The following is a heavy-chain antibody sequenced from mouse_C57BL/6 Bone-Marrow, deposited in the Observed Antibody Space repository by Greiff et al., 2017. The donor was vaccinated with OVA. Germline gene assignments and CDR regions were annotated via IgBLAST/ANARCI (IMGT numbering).Heavy chain of an antibody. CDR3: AREELWHFDY. J-gene: IGHJ2*01. Sequence: EVKLQESGGGLVKPGGSLKLSCAASGFTFSSYAMSWVRQTPEKRLEWVATISDGGSYTYYPDNVKGRFTISRDNAKNNLYLQMSHLKSEDTAMYYCAREELWHFDYWGKGTTLTVSS. D-gene: IGHD1-1*02. CDR1: GFTFSSYA. V-gene: IGHV5-4*01. CDR2: ISDGGSYT.